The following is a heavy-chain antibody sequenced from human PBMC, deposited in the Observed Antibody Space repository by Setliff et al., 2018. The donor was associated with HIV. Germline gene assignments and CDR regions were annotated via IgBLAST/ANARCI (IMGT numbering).Heavy chain of an antibody. Sequence: AGGSLRLSCAASGLMFSTYWMSWVRQAPGKGLEWVANIRQDGNEKSYVDSVKGRFTISRDNAKNSLYLHMNSLRDEDTAVYFCARDGGICSSTSCEAIGAFDIWGQGTMVTVSS. CDR1: GLMFSTYW. V-gene: IGHV3-7*01. D-gene: IGHD2-2*01. J-gene: IGHJ3*02. CDR2: IRQDGNEK. CDR3: ARDGGICSSTSCEAIGAFDI.